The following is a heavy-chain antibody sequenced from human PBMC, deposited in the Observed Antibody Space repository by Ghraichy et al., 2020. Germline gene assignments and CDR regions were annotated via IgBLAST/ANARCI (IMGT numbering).Heavy chain of an antibody. CDR1: GYTFTSYG. D-gene: IGHD1-26*01. J-gene: IGHJ6*02. CDR2: ISAYNGNT. Sequence: ASVKVSCKASGYTFTSYGISWVRQAPGQGLEWMGWISAYNGNTNYAQKLQGRVTMTTDTSTSTAYMELRSLRSDDTAVYYCAGGKGVGATSDYYYYYGMDVWGQGTTVTVSS. CDR3: AGGKGVGATSDYYYYYGMDV. V-gene: IGHV1-18*01.